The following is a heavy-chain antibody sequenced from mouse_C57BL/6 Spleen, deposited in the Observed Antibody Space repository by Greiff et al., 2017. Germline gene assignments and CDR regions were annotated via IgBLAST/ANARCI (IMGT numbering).Heavy chain of an antibody. Sequence: QVQLQQSGAELVRPGTSVKMSCKASGYTFTNYWIGWAKQRPGHGLEWIGDIYPGGGYTNYNEKFKGKATLTADKSSSTAYMQFSSLTSEDSAIYYCARWNGYYGSSFYARDYWGQGTSVTVAS. V-gene: IGHV1-63*01. CDR3: ARWNGYYGSSFYARDY. CDR1: GYTFTNYW. CDR2: IYPGGGYT. D-gene: IGHD1-1*01. J-gene: IGHJ4*01.